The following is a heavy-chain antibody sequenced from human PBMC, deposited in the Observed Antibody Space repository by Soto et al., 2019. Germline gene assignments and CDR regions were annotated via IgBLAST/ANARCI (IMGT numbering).Heavy chain of an antibody. CDR3: ARGVMVRGLNYYAMDV. CDR2: ISGGNDNI. V-gene: IGHV1-3*01. Sequence: QVQLVQSGAEVKEPGASVNLSCKASGYTFTTYPMHWVRQAPGQRLEWMGWISGGNDNIEYSQKFQGRVTFTRDTSARTAHMELSSLRSEDTAVYYCARGVMVRGLNYYAMDVWGQGTTVTVSS. D-gene: IGHD3-10*01. J-gene: IGHJ6*02. CDR1: GYTFTTYP.